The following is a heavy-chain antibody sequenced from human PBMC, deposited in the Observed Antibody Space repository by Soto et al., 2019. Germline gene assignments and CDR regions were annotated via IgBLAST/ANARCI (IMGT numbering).Heavy chain of an antibody. D-gene: IGHD3-22*01. Sequence: VASVKVSCKASGYTFTSYGISWVRQAPGQGLEWMGWISAYNGNTNYAQKLQGRVTMTTDTSTSTAYMELRSLRSDDTAVYYCARDGADYDSSGYYNYWGQGTLVTVSS. CDR3: ARDGADYDSSGYYNY. V-gene: IGHV1-18*01. J-gene: IGHJ4*02. CDR1: GYTFTSYG. CDR2: ISAYNGNT.